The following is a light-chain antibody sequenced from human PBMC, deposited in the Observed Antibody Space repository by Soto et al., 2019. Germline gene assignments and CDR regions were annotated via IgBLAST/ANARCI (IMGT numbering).Light chain of an antibody. CDR1: QSISSW. CDR3: QQYHSYYPWT. CDR2: DAS. J-gene: IGKJ1*01. V-gene: IGKV1-5*01. Sequence: DIQMTQSPSTLSASVGDSLTITCRASQSISSWLAWYQQKPWKPPKLLVYDASSLESGVPSRFSGSGSATDFSLTITSLQPDDSATYYCQQYHSYYPWTFGQGTKVDIK.